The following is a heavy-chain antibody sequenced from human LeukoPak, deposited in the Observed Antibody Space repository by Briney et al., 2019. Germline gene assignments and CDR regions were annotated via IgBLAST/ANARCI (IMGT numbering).Heavy chain of an antibody. Sequence: SETLSLTCTVSGGSISSYYWSWIRQPAGKGLEWIGRIYTSGSINSNPSLRSRVTISLETSKSQSSLRLTSVTAADTAVYYCARARPDSGGYYYILDSWGQGTLVTVSS. CDR3: ARARPDSGGYYYILDS. V-gene: IGHV4-4*07. D-gene: IGHD3-22*01. CDR2: IYTSGSI. J-gene: IGHJ4*02. CDR1: GGSISSYY.